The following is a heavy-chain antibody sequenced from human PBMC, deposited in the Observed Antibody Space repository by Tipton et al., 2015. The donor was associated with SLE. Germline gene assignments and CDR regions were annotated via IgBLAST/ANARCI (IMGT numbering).Heavy chain of an antibody. Sequence: TLSLTCAVYGGSFSGYYWSWIRQPPGKGLKWIGEINHSGSTNYNPSLKSRVTISVDTSKNQFSLKLSSVTAADTAVYYCARGYLGYCSGGSCYPQYFQHWGQGTLVTVSS. V-gene: IGHV4-34*01. D-gene: IGHD2-15*01. CDR3: ARGYLGYCSGGSCYPQYFQH. CDR1: GGSFSGYY. J-gene: IGHJ1*01. CDR2: INHSGST.